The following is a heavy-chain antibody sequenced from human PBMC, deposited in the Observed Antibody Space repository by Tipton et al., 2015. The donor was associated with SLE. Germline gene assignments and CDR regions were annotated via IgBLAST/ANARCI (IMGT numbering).Heavy chain of an antibody. CDR1: GFTFSSYW. D-gene: IGHD6-13*01. CDR2: IKQDGSEK. Sequence: GSLRLSCAASGFTFSSYWMSWVRQAPGKGLEWVANIKQDGSEKYYVDSVRGRFTISRDNAKNSLYLQMNSLRAEDTAVYYCARASLAAAGDMDVWGKGTTVTVSS. V-gene: IGHV3-7*01. J-gene: IGHJ6*03. CDR3: ARASLAAAGDMDV.